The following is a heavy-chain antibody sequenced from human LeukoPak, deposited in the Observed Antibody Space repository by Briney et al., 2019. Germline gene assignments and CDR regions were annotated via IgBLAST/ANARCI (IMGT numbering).Heavy chain of an antibody. D-gene: IGHD3-9*01. CDR1: EFSVGSNY. J-gene: IGHJ4*02. Sequence: GGSLRLSCAASEFSVGSNYMTWVRQAPGKGLEWVSLIYSGGSTYYADSVKGRFTISRDNSKNTLYLQMNSLRSDDTAVYYCASVGRGYFDWLLPSYYFDYWGQGTLVTVSS. V-gene: IGHV3-53*05. CDR3: ASVGRGYFDWLLPSYYFDY. CDR2: IYSGGST.